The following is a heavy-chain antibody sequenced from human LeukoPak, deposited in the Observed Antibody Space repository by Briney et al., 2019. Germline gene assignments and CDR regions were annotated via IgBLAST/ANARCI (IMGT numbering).Heavy chain of an antibody. CDR2: IRSKANSYAT. V-gene: IGHV3-73*01. CDR1: GFTFSGSA. J-gene: IGHJ4*02. D-gene: IGHD2-21*02. CDR3: AEDLVKIVVVTASDY. Sequence: PGGSLRLSCAASGFTFSGSAMHWVRQASGKGLEWVGRIRSKANSYATAYAASVKGRFTISRDDSKNTAYLQMNSLKTEDTAVYYCAEDLVKIVVVTASDYWGQGTLVTVSS.